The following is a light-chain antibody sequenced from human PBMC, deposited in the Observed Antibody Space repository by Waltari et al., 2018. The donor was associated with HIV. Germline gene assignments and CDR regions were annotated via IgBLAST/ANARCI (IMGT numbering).Light chain of an antibody. CDR2: EVT. Sequence: QSALTQSPSASGSPGQSVNISCSGANSDISDYNYVSWYQQHSDGPPKLIIFEVTKRPSGVPDRFSGSKSGNTASLFVSGLQPEDEATYFCSSFAGTHKLFGGGTKLTVL. CDR3: SSFAGTHKL. V-gene: IGLV2-8*01. J-gene: IGLJ2*01. CDR1: NSDISDYNY.